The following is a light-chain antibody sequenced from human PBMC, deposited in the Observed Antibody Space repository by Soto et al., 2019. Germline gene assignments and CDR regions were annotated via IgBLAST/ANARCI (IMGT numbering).Light chain of an antibody. CDR2: TAS. CDR3: QKYNRAPWT. Sequence: DIQMTQSPSSLSASVGDRVTITCRASEDIDDYLAWYQQKPGKVPKLLIYTASTLESGVPSRFSGSGSGADFTLTISILQPEDVATYYCQKYNRAPWTFGQGTKVEIK. CDR1: EDIDDY. J-gene: IGKJ1*01. V-gene: IGKV1-27*01.